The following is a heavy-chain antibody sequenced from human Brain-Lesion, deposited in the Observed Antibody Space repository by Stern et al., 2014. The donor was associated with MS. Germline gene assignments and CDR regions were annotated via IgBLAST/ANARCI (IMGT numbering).Heavy chain of an antibody. CDR2: MNPDSGNI. CDR3: ARRRQYYYGSGDY. Sequence: QVQLQESGAEVKKPGASVKVSCKASGYTFTSYDVTWVRQAPGQGLEWMGWMNPDSGNIGYAQKFQGRVIMTRSTSISTAYMELTSLRSEDTAVYYCARRRQYYYGSGDYWGQGTLVTVSS. V-gene: IGHV1-8*01. CDR1: GYTFTSYD. D-gene: IGHD3-10*01. J-gene: IGHJ4*02.